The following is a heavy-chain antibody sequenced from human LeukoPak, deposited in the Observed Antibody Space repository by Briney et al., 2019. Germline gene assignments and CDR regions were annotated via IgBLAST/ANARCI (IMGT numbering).Heavy chain of an antibody. D-gene: IGHD3-22*01. CDR3: ASARYYYDSSGYSDDAFDI. Sequence: ASVKVSCKASGYTFSSYGISWVRQAPGQGLEWMGWISAYNGNTNYAQKFQGRVTITADESTSTAYMELSSLRSEDTAVYYCASARYYYDSSGYSDDAFDIWGQGTMVTVSS. CDR1: GYTFSSYG. CDR2: ISAYNGNT. V-gene: IGHV1-18*01. J-gene: IGHJ3*02.